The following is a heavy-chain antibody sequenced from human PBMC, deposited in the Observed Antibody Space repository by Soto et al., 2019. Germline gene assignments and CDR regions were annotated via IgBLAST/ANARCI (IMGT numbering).Heavy chain of an antibody. CDR1: GCSIGSVCY. J-gene: IGHJ4*01. V-gene: IGHV4-38-2*02. CDR2: IYHGGTT. D-gene: IGHD6-19*01. CDR3: ARVHVMVVAGSTFDY. Sequence: SEPLSLTCTVSGCSIGSVCYWGWIRQPPGKGPEWIASIYHGGTTFYNPSLQSRITISVDTSNNHFSLKLTSVTAADTAVYYCARVHVMVVAGSTFDYWGHGTLVTVSS.